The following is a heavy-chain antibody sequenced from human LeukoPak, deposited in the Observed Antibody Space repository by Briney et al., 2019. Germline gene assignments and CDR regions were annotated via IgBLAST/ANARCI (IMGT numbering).Heavy chain of an antibody. Sequence: GGSLRLSCLDSGFTFNTFTMNWVRQAPGKGLEWISFINTKSKSMYYADSVKGRFTISRDNFRNSLYLQMNNLRAEDTALYYCVRDRDWAFDYWGQGTLVTVSS. D-gene: IGHD3-9*01. J-gene: IGHJ4*02. CDR1: GFTFNTFT. V-gene: IGHV3-48*01. CDR3: VRDRDWAFDY. CDR2: INTKSKSM.